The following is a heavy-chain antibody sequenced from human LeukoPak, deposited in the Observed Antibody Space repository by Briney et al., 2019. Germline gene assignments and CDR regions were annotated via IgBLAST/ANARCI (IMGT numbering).Heavy chain of an antibody. CDR3: ARDPRGTTGIAAARDYYYYYMDV. J-gene: IGHJ6*03. D-gene: IGHD6-13*01. CDR1: GFTFSSHW. CDR2: INTDGSSP. V-gene: IGHV3-74*01. Sequence: PGGSLRLSCAASGFTFSSHWMHWVRQAPGKGLVWVSCINTDGSSPTYADSVKGRFTISRDNSKNTLYLQMNSLRAEDTAVYYCARDPRGTTGIAAARDYYYYYMDVWGKGTTVTVSS.